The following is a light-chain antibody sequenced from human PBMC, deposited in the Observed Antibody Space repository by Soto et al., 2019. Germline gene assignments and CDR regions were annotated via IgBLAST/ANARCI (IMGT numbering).Light chain of an antibody. V-gene: IGLV1-40*01. J-gene: IGLJ1*01. Sequence: QSVLTQPPSGSEAPGKRVTIFCTGSTSNIGADYHVHWYRQLPGTAPRLLIYGNTNRPSGVPGRFSGSKSGASASLAITGLQAEDEGNYYCQSYDTSLRAYVFGTGTKVTVL. CDR2: GNT. CDR3: QSYDTSLRAYV. CDR1: TSNIGADYH.